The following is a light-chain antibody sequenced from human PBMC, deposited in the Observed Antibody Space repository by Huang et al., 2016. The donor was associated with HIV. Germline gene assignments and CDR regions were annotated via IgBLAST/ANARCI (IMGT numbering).Light chain of an antibody. CDR2: DTA. Sequence: EVVLTQSPATLSLSPGERATLSCRASQTVGVYLAGYQQKPGQAPRLLIYDTATRATGIPARFSGSGSETDFTLTISSLEPEDFAVYYCQEPGSFGQGTKVEIK. CDR3: QEPGS. V-gene: IGKV3-11*01. CDR1: QTVGVY. J-gene: IGKJ2*01.